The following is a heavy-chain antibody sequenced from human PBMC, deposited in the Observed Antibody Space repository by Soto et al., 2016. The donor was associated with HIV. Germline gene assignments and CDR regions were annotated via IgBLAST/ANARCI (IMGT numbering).Heavy chain of an antibody. V-gene: IGHV3-23*01. CDR1: GFTFSSYA. J-gene: IGHJ6*02. Sequence: EVQLLESGGGLVQPGGSLRLSCAASGFTFSSYAMSWVRQAPGKGLEWVSAIGGSGGRTYYADSVKGRFTISRDNSKNTLYPQMNSLRAEDTAVYYCANLDVVVAATTTRAYGMDVWGQGTTVTVSS. CDR3: ANLDVVVAATTTRAYGMDV. CDR2: IGGSGGRT. D-gene: IGHD2-15*01.